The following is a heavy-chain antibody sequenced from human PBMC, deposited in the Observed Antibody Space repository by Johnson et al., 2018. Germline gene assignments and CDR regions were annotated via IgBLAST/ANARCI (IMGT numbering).Heavy chain of an antibody. D-gene: IGHD5-18*01. CDR3: AKDLGYSYGCLDYYYYMDV. CDR2: ISSSGSTV. J-gene: IGHJ6*03. V-gene: IGHV3-11*04. CDR1: GFTFSDYY. Sequence: VQLVESGGGLVKPGGSLRLSCAASGFTFSDYYMNWIRQAPGKGLEWVSSISSSGSTVYYADSVKGRFTISRDNTKNSLYLQMNILRGEETAVYYCAKDLGYSYGCLDYYYYMDVWGKGTTVTVSS.